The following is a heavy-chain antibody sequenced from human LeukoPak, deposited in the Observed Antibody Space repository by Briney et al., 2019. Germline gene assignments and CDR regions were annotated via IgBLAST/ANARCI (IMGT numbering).Heavy chain of an antibody. J-gene: IGHJ4*02. CDR3: ARVLRYDFWSAYYFDY. CDR1: GYTFNSYD. Sequence: GASVKVSCKASGYTFNSYDISWVRQAPGQGLEWMAWISTYNGNTNHALKVQGRATMTTDTSTSTAYMEQRSLRSDDTAVYYCARVLRYDFWSAYYFDYWGQGTLVTVSS. D-gene: IGHD3-3*01. V-gene: IGHV1-18*01. CDR2: ISTYNGNT.